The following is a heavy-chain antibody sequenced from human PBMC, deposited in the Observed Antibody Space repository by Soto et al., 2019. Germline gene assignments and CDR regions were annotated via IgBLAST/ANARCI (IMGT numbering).Heavy chain of an antibody. CDR3: AKVALSYYYDSSAYFDY. J-gene: IGHJ4*02. CDR1: GFTFSSYG. V-gene: IGHV3-30*18. CDR2: ISYDGSNK. D-gene: IGHD3-22*01. Sequence: GSLRLSCAASGFTFSSYGMHWVRQAPGKGLEWVAVISYDGSNKYYADSVKGRFTISRDNSKNTLYLQMNSLRAEDTAVYYCAKVALSYYYDSSAYFDYWGQGTLVTVSS.